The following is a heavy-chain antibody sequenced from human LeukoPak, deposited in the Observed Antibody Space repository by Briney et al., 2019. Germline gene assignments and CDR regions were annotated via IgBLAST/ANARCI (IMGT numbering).Heavy chain of an antibody. V-gene: IGHV3-15*01. CDR1: GFTFDDYG. J-gene: IGHJ5*02. Sequence: TPGGSLRLSCAASGFTFDDYGMSWVRQAPGKGLEWVGRIKSKTDGGTTDYAAPVKGRFTISRDDSKNTLYLQMNSLKTEDTAVYYCTTEPMRYDYVWGSYRPPANWFDPWGQGTLVTVSS. CDR2: IKSKTDGGTT. D-gene: IGHD3-16*02. CDR3: TTEPMRYDYVWGSYRPPANWFDP.